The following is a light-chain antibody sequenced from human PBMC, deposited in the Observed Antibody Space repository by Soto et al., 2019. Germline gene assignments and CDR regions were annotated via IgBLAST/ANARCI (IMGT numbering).Light chain of an antibody. CDR3: QQYGSSPF. J-gene: IGKJ4*01. CDR2: GAC. V-gene: IGKV3-20*01. CDR1: QSVSSSY. Sequence: EVVLTQAPGTLSLSPGERATLSCRASQSVSSSYLAWDQQKPGQAPRLLIYGACSRATGIPDRVSGSGSGTDFTLTISILEAEDCAVYYCQQYGSSPFFGGGTKVEIK.